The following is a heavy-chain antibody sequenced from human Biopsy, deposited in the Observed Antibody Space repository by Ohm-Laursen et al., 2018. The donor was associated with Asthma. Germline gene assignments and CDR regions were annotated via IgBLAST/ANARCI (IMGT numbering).Heavy chain of an antibody. D-gene: IGHD6-19*01. CDR1: GVSMKTYY. Sequence: SETLSLTCSVSGVSMKTYYWSWIRQPPGKGLEWIGSLYYSGSANYNLSLKSRVTISLDMSTSQFSLKLNSVSAADTAIYYCASSGGYYFPHWGQGTLVTVPS. J-gene: IGHJ4*02. CDR2: LYYSGSA. V-gene: IGHV4-59*01. CDR3: ASSGGYYFPH.